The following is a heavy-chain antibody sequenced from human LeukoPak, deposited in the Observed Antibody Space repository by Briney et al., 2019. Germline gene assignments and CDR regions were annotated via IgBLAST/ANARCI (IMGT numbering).Heavy chain of an antibody. Sequence: GGSLRLSCEASGFTVSSNYMGWVRQAPGKGLEWVAVISYDGSNKYYADSVKGRFTISRDNSKNTLYLQMNSLRAEDTAVYYCARDQVVVVVAATYNWFDPWGQGTLVTVSS. CDR3: ARDQVVVVVAATYNWFDP. J-gene: IGHJ5*02. V-gene: IGHV3-30-3*01. CDR2: ISYDGSNK. CDR1: GFTVSSNY. D-gene: IGHD2-15*01.